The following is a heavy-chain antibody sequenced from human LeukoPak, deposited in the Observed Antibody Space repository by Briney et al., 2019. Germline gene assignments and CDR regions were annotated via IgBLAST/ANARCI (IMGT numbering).Heavy chain of an antibody. D-gene: IGHD6-19*01. V-gene: IGHV4-38-2*02. CDR2: INHSGST. Sequence: SETLSLTCSVSGYSISSGFYWGWIRQPPGKGLEWIGEINHSGSTNYNPSLKSRVTISVDTSKNQFSLKLSSVTAADTAVYYCASAYGSGFDYWGQGTLVTVSS. J-gene: IGHJ4*02. CDR3: ASAYGSGFDY. CDR1: GYSISSGFY.